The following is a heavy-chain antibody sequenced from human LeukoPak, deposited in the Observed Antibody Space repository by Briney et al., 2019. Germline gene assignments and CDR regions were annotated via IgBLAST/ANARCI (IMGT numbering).Heavy chain of an antibody. V-gene: IGHV4-31*03. J-gene: IGHJ4*02. CDR2: MYYSGST. Sequence: PSQTLSLTCTVSGDSISSGGYYWSWIRQHPGEGLEWIGYMYYSGSTYYNPSLKSRVTISVDTSKNQFSLKVSSVTAADTAVSYCAGATITLGGVIAQFDYWGQGTLVTVSS. CDR1: GDSISSGGYY. CDR3: AGATITLGGVIAQFDY. D-gene: IGHD3-16*02.